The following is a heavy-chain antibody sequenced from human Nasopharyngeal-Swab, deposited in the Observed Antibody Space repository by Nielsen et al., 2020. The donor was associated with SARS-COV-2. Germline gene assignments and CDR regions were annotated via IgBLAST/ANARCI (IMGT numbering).Heavy chain of an antibody. D-gene: IGHD5-12*01. V-gene: IGHV4-34*01. J-gene: IGHJ6*02. Sequence: SQTLSLTCAVYGGSFSGYYWSWIRQPPGKGLEWIGEINHSGSTNYNPSLKSRVTISVDTSKNQFSPKLSSVTAADTAVYYCARALSGYDKAYYYYGMDVWGQGTTVTVSS. CDR1: GGSFSGYY. CDR2: INHSGST. CDR3: ARALSGYDKAYYYYGMDV.